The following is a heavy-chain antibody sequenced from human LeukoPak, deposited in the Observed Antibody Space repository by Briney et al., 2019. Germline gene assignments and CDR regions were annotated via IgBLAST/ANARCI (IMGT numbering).Heavy chain of an antibody. Sequence: GESLKISCKGSGYSFTSYWIGWVRQMPGKGLEWMGIIYPGDSDTRYSPSFQGQVTISADKSISTAYLQWSSLKASDTAMYYCARQVGYCSSTSCYSDYGMDVWGRGTTVTVSS. D-gene: IGHD2-2*01. J-gene: IGHJ6*02. V-gene: IGHV5-51*01. CDR3: ARQVGYCSSTSCYSDYGMDV. CDR1: GYSFTSYW. CDR2: IYPGDSDT.